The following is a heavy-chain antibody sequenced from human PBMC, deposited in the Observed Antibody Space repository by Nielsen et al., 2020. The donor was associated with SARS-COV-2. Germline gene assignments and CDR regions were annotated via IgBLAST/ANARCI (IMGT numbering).Heavy chain of an antibody. V-gene: IGHV3-23*01. CDR1: GFTFSSYE. Sequence: GGSLRLSCAASGFTFSSYEMNWVRQAPGKGLEWVSAISGSGGSTYYADSVKGRFTISRDNSKNTLYLQMNSLRAEDTAVYYCAKCRIAAAGFDAFDIWGQGTMVTVSS. CDR3: AKCRIAAAGFDAFDI. CDR2: ISGSGGST. J-gene: IGHJ3*02. D-gene: IGHD6-13*01.